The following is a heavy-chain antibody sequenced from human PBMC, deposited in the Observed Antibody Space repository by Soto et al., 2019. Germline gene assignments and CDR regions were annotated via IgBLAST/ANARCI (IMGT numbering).Heavy chain of an antibody. V-gene: IGHV4-59*01. CDR1: GGSISSYY. CDR2: IYYSGST. J-gene: IGHJ4*02. CDR3: ARAGSSWEYYFDY. D-gene: IGHD6-13*01. Sequence: PSETLSLTCTVSGGSISSYYWSWIRQPPGKGLEWIGYIYYSGSTNYNPSLKSRVTISVDTSKNQFSLKLSSVTAADTAVYYCARAGSSWEYYFDYWGQGTLVTVSS.